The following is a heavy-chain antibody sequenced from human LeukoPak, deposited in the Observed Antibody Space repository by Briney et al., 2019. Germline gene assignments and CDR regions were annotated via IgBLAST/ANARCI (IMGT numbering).Heavy chain of an antibody. CDR2: ISYDGSNK. CDR1: GFTFSSYA. J-gene: IGHJ3*02. V-gene: IGHV3-30*04. CDR3: ARGVRFLEWLPGGDAFDI. D-gene: IGHD3-3*01. Sequence: PGGSLRLSCAASGFTFSSYAMHWVRQAPGKGLEWVAVISYDGSNKYYADSVKGRFTISRDNSKNTLYLQMNSLRAEDTAVYYCARGVRFLEWLPGGDAFDIWGQGTMVTVSS.